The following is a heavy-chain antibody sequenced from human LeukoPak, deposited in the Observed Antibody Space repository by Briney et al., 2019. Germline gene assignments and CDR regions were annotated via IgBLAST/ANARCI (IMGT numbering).Heavy chain of an antibody. CDR2: IYYSGST. D-gene: IGHD3-10*01. V-gene: IGHV4-59*08. CDR3: ASYYYGSGFFNY. Sequence: PSETLSLTCTVSGGSISSHYRSWIRQPPGKRLEWIGYIYYSGSTNYNPSLKSRATISVDTSKNQFSLKLSSVTAADTAVYYCASYYYGSGFFNYWGQGTLVTVPS. J-gene: IGHJ4*02. CDR1: GGSISSHY.